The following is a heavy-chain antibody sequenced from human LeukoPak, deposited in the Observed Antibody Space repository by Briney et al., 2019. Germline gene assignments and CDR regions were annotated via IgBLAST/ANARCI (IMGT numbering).Heavy chain of an antibody. J-gene: IGHJ4*02. CDR1: GFTFRDYA. CDR2: ISGSGSST. D-gene: IGHD6-19*01. V-gene: IGHV3-23*01. Sequence: GGSLRLSCAASGFTFRDYAVSWVRQAPGRGLEWVSPISGSGSSTYYADSVKGRFTISRDNSKNTLYLQMNSLRAEDTAVYYCAKGVAVASPYYFDYLGQGTLVTVSS. CDR3: AKGVAVASPYYFDY.